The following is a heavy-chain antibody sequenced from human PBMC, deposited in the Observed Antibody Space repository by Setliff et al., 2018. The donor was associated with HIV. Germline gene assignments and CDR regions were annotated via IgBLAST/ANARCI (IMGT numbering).Heavy chain of an antibody. J-gene: IGHJ4*02. V-gene: IGHV4-39*01. D-gene: IGHD3-16*02. CDR3: ARSPYDYVWGSYRAFDY. CDR2: MFYSGST. Sequence: PSETLSLTCSVSGGSISSSTYYWAWIRQPPGRGLEWIGNMFYSGSTYYNPALKSRVTISVDTSKNQFSLILGSVTAADTAVYYCARSPYDYVWGSYRAFDYWGQGTLVTVSS. CDR1: GGSISSSTYY.